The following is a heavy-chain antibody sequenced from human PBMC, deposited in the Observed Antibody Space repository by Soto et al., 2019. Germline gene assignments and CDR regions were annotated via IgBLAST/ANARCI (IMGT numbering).Heavy chain of an antibody. V-gene: IGHV4-34*01. Sequence: SETLSLTCAVYGGSFSGYYWSWIRQPPGKGLEWIGEINHSGSTNYNPSLKSRVTISVDTSKNQFSLKLSSVTAADTAVYYCARRRDGYNYVFDYWGQGTLVTVSS. J-gene: IGHJ4*02. CDR3: ARRRDGYNYVFDY. D-gene: IGHD5-12*01. CDR2: INHSGST. CDR1: GGSFSGYY.